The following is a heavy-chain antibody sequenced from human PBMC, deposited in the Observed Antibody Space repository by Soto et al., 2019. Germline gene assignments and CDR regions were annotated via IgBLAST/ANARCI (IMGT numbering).Heavy chain of an antibody. D-gene: IGHD1-1*01. CDR2: ISSSGSTI. Sequence: GGSLRLSCAASGFTFSDYYMSWIRQAPGKGLEWVSYISSSGSTIYYADSVKGRFTISRDNAKNSLYLQMNSLRAEDTAVYYCARAPAGGGTSRYYYYGMDVWGQGTTVTVSS. CDR1: GFTFSDYY. CDR3: ARAPAGGGTSRYYYYGMDV. V-gene: IGHV3-11*01. J-gene: IGHJ6*02.